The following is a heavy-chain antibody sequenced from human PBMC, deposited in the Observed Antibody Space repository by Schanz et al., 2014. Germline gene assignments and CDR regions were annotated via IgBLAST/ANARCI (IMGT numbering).Heavy chain of an antibody. Sequence: QVQLVQSGAEVKKPGASVKVSCKASGYTFVSYSMHWVRQAPGQGLEWVGWISPYTGNTHYFDKMEGRVTMTTDTSTSTAYMELRSLRSDDTAVYYCARAKRFGDMDVWGQGTTVTVSS. D-gene: IGHD3-10*01. J-gene: IGHJ6*02. CDR2: ISPYTGNT. V-gene: IGHV1-18*04. CDR3: ARAKRFGDMDV. CDR1: GYTFVSYS.